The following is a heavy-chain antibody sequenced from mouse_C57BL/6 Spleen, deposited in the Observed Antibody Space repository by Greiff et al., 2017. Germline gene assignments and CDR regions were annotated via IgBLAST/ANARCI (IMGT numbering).Heavy chain of an antibody. CDR1: GFSLSTFGMG. CDR3: ARIASNSSGYPYYFDY. V-gene: IGHV8-8*01. CDR2: IWWDDDK. Sequence: ESGPGILQPSQTLSLPCSFSGFSLSTFGMGVGWIRQPSGKGLEWLAHIWWDDDKYYNPALKSRLTISKDTSKNQVFLKIANVDTADTATYYCARIASNSSGYPYYFDYWGQGTTLTVSS. D-gene: IGHD3-2*02. J-gene: IGHJ2*01.